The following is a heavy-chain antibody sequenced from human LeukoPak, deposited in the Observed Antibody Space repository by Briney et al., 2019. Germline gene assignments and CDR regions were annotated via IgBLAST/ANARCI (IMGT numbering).Heavy chain of an antibody. Sequence: SQTLSLTCTVSGFSISSGSYYWRSIRQPAGKGLEWIGRIYTSGSTNYNPSLKSRVTISVDTSKNQFSLKLSSVTAADTAVYYCARQSAHYDILTGFDYWGQGTLVTVSS. CDR3: ARQSAHYDILTGFDY. V-gene: IGHV4-61*02. J-gene: IGHJ4*02. CDR1: GFSISSGSYY. D-gene: IGHD3-9*01. CDR2: IYTSGST.